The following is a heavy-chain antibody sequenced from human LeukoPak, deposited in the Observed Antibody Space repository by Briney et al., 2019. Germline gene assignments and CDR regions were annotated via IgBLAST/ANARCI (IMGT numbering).Heavy chain of an antibody. Sequence: PSETLSLTCTVSGGSISSYYWSWIRQPPGKGLEWIGYIHYSGSTNYNPSLKSRVTISVDTSKNQFSLKLSSVTAADTAVYYCARAGGWYGYYYYGMDVWGQGTTVTVSS. J-gene: IGHJ6*02. CDR2: IHYSGST. D-gene: IGHD6-19*01. CDR1: GGSISSYY. V-gene: IGHV4-59*01. CDR3: ARAGGWYGYYYYGMDV.